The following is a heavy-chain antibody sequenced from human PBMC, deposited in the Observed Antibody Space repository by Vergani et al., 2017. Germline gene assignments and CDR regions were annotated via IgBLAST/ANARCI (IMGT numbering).Heavy chain of an antibody. J-gene: IGHJ3*02. CDR2: IGTAGDT. V-gene: IGHV3-13*01. D-gene: IGHD3-16*01. Sequence: EVQLVESGGGLVQPGGSLRLSCAASGFTFSSYDMHWVRQATGKGLEWVSAIGTAGDTYYPGSVKGRFTISRENAKNSLYLQMNSLRAGDTAVYYCARESYDYVWGSYGFDIWGQGPMVTVSS. CDR3: ARESYDYVWGSYGFDI. CDR1: GFTFSSYD.